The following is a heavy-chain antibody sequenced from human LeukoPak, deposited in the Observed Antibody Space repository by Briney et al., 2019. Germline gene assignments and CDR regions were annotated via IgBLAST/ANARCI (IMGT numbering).Heavy chain of an antibody. J-gene: IGHJ4*02. V-gene: IGHV3-30*18. Sequence: GRSLRLSCAASGFTFSSYGMHWVRQAPGKGLEWVAVISYDGSNKYYADSVKGRFTISRDNSKNTLYLQMNSLRAEDTAVYYCAKDGKEYSSPRALDYWGQGTLVTVSS. CDR1: GFTFSSYG. CDR2: ISYDGSNK. D-gene: IGHD6-6*01. CDR3: AKDGKEYSSPRALDY.